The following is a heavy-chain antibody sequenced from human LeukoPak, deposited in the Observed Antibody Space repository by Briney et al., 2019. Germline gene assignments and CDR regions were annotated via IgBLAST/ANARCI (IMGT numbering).Heavy chain of an antibody. CDR1: GGSISSYY. V-gene: IGHV4-59*01. D-gene: IGHD2/OR15-2a*01. CDR2: IYYSGST. Sequence: PSETLSLTCTVTGGSISSYYWSWIRQPPGKGLEWIGYIYYSGSTNYNPSLKSRVTISVDTSKNQFSLKLSSVTAADTAVYYCALLLGGNWFDPWGQGTLVTVSS. J-gene: IGHJ5*02. CDR3: ALLLGGNWFDP.